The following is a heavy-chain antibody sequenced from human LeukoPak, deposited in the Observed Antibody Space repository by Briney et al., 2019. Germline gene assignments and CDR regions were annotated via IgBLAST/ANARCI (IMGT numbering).Heavy chain of an antibody. J-gene: IGHJ4*02. CDR3: ATHSGYGKFDY. CDR1: GGSISSYY. V-gene: IGHV4-59*12. D-gene: IGHD5-12*01. CDR2: IYYSGST. Sequence: SETLSLTCTVSGGSISSYYWSWIRQPPGKGLEWIGYIYYSGSTNYNPSLKSRVTISVDTSKNQFSLKLSSVTAADTAVYYCATHSGYGKFDYWGQGTLVTVSS.